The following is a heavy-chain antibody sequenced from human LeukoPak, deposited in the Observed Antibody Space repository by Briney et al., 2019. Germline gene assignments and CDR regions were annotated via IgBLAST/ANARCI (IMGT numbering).Heavy chain of an antibody. CDR3: ARDQGNWIAAAGTGVDY. D-gene: IGHD6-13*01. V-gene: IGHV3-23*01. CDR2: ISGSGSTT. CDR1: GFTFSSYD. Sequence: GALRLSCAASGFTFSSYDMSWVRQAPGKGLEWVSGISGSGSTTKYADSVKGRFTISRDNSKNTVYLQMNSLRAEDTAVYYCARDQGNWIAAAGTGVDYWGQGTLVTVSS. J-gene: IGHJ4*02.